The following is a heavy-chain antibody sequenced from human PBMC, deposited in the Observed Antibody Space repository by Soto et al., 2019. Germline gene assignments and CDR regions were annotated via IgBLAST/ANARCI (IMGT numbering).Heavy chain of an antibody. D-gene: IGHD3-22*01. CDR2: VSTNDDRT. Sequence: QVQLVQSGPEVKMPGASVKVSCKTSGYTFTAYGLAWLRQAPGQRPEWMGWVSTNDDRTKYAQKFQGRVTMTTDRSTTTTSMELMSLRGDDTAVYYCARELNTESSAYYYFALWGQGTLVTVSS. J-gene: IGHJ4*02. V-gene: IGHV1-18*01. CDR1: GYTFTAYG. CDR3: ARELNTESSAYYYFAL.